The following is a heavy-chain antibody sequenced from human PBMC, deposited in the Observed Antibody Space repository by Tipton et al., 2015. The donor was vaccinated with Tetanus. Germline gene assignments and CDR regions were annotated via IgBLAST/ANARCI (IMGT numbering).Heavy chain of an antibody. CDR1: GGLITTGGYS. CDR3: VRGRGLGAYSFGFEY. Sequence: TLSLTCNVSGGLITTGGYSWGWIRQPPGQGLEWLGYIYQTDSTYYNPSVRSRLTLSPQRSKNQVSLKLSSVTAADTAVYYCVRGRGLGAYSFGFEYWGQGALVTVSS. J-gene: IGHJ4*02. D-gene: IGHD5-12*01. V-gene: IGHV4-30-2*01. CDR2: IYQTDST.